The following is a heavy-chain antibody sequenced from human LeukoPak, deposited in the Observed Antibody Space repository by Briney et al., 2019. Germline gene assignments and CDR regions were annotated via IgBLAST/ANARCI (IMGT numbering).Heavy chain of an antibody. Sequence: ASVKVSCKASGYTVTSYGISWVRQAPGQGLEWMGWISAYNGNTNYAQKLQGRATMTTDTSTSTAYMELRSLRSDDTAVYYCARVPVLWFGEFNFQHWGQGTLVTVSS. J-gene: IGHJ1*01. D-gene: IGHD3-10*01. V-gene: IGHV1-18*04. CDR3: ARVPVLWFGEFNFQH. CDR2: ISAYNGNT. CDR1: GYTVTSYG.